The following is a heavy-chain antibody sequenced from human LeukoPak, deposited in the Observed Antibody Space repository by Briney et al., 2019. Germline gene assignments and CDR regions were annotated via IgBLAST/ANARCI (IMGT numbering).Heavy chain of an antibody. J-gene: IGHJ4*02. CDR1: GFTFSAYW. V-gene: IGHV3-74*01. D-gene: IGHD5-12*01. CDR3: ATGAKSGYEY. Sequence: GGSLRLSCAASGFTFSAYWMHWVRQVPGKGPVWVSFIKSDERTTNYADSVKGRFTISRGNARNTVDLQMNNLRADDTAVYYCATGAKSGYEYWGQGALVTVSS. CDR2: IKSDERTT.